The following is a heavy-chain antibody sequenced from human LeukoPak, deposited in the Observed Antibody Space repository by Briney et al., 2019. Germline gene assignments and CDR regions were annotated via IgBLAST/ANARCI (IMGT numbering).Heavy chain of an antibody. D-gene: IGHD3-10*01. CDR1: AGSISSSSYS. V-gene: IGHV4-39*07. Sequence: SETLSLTCTVSAGSISSSSYSWGWIRQPPGKGLEWIGEINHSGSTNYNPSLKSRVTISVDTSKNQFSLKLSSVTAADTAVYYCARSLGSRRTMVRGVIINRPGWFDPWGQGTLVTVSS. J-gene: IGHJ5*02. CDR3: ARSLGSRRTMVRGVIINRPGWFDP. CDR2: INHSGST.